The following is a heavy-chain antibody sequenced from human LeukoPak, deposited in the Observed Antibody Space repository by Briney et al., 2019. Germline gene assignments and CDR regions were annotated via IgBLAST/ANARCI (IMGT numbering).Heavy chain of an antibody. V-gene: IGHV4-59*01. J-gene: IGHJ4*02. D-gene: IGHD4-17*01. CDR2: IYYSGST. CDR3: ARDGGPYGDVYFDY. Sequence: SETLSLTCTVSGGSISSYYWSWIRRPPGKGLEWIGYIYYSGSTNYNPSLKSRVTISVDTSKNQFSLKLSSVTAADTAVYYCARDGGPYGDVYFDYWGQGTLVTVSS. CDR1: GGSISSYY.